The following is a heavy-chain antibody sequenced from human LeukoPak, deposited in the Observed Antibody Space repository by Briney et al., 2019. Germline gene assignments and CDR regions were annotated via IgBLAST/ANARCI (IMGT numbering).Heavy chain of an antibody. CDR1: GGSISSSSYY. J-gene: IGHJ4*02. CDR3: ARRVWGSYRSGYYFDY. Sequence: PSETLSLTCTVSGGSISSSSYYWGWIRQPPGKGLEWIGSIYYSGSTYYNPSLKSRVTISVDTSKNQFSLKLSSVTAADTAVYYCARRVWGSYRSGYYFDYWGQGTLVTVSS. V-gene: IGHV4-39*07. CDR2: IYYSGST. D-gene: IGHD3-16*02.